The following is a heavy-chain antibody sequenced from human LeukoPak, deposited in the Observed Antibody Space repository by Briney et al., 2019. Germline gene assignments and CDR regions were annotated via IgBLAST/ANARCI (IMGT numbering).Heavy chain of an antibody. J-gene: IGHJ5*02. V-gene: IGHV4-39*07. CDR2: IYYSGST. CDR1: GGSISSSSYY. Sequence: SETLSLTCTVSGGSISSSSYYWGWIRQPPGKGLEWIGSIYYSGSTYYNPSLKSRVTISVDTSKNQFSLKLSSVTAADTAVYYCARGRYFDWLLNHNWFDPWGQGTLVTVSS. CDR3: ARGRYFDWLLNHNWFDP. D-gene: IGHD3-9*01.